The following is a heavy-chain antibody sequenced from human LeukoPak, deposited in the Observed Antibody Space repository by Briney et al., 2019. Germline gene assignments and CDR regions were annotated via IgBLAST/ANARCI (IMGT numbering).Heavy chain of an antibody. V-gene: IGHV3-23*01. Sequence: PGGSLRLSCAASGFTFSSYAMSWVRQAPGKGLEWVSAISGIGGSTNYADSVKGRFTISRDNSKNTLYLQMNSLRAEDTAVYYCAKDRRHYYDSSGYYYDVDYWGQGTLVPVSS. J-gene: IGHJ4*02. CDR1: GFTFSSYA. CDR2: ISGIGGST. D-gene: IGHD3-22*01. CDR3: AKDRRHYYDSSGYYYDVDY.